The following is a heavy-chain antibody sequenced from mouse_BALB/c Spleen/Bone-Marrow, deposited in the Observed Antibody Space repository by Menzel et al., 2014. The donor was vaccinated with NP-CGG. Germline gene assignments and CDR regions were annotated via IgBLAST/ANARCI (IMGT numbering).Heavy chain of an antibody. V-gene: IGHV5-17*02. CDR1: GFTFSSFG. Sequence: EVKLVESGGGLVQPGGSRKLSCAASGFTFSSFGMHWVRQAPEKGLEWVAYISSGSSTVFYADTVKGRFTVSRDNPKNTLVLQMSSLRSEDTAMYYCARSRGNFEDFDYWGQGTTLTVSS. D-gene: IGHD2-1*01. CDR2: ISSGSSTV. CDR3: ARSRGNFEDFDY. J-gene: IGHJ2*01.